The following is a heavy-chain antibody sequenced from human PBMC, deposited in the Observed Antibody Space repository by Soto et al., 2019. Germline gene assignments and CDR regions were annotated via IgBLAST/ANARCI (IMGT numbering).Heavy chain of an antibody. CDR1: GGSISSGSFY. V-gene: IGHV4-31*01. Sequence: QVQLQESGPGLVKPSQTLTLTCTVSGGSISSGSFYWSWIRQHPGKGLEWIGHISDSGSSYYNPSLESLVTTSVDTPKNQFSPKLSAVTAADTAVYFCARTTFYDIFTAYYSLFDYWGQGTLVTVSS. CDR2: ISDSGSS. J-gene: IGHJ4*02. CDR3: ARTTFYDIFTAYYSLFDY. D-gene: IGHD3-9*01.